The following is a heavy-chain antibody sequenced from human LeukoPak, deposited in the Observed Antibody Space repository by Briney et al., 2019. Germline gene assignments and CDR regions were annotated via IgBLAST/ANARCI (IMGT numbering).Heavy chain of an antibody. D-gene: IGHD3-9*01. CDR2: ISSSGSTI. Sequence: GSLRLSCAASGFPFSSYEMNWVRQAPGKGLEWVSYISSSGSTIYYADSVKGRFTISRDNAKTSLYLQMNSLRAEDTAVYYCAREQYTYYNFLTGYYKDYWGQGTLVTVSS. CDR1: GFPFSSYE. J-gene: IGHJ4*02. V-gene: IGHV3-48*03. CDR3: AREQYTYYNFLTGYYKDY.